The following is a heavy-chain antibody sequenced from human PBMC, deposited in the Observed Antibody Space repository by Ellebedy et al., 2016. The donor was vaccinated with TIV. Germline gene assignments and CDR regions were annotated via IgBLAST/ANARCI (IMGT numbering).Heavy chain of an antibody. CDR3: AKLPTVSPGRDWFDP. D-gene: IGHD4-17*01. Sequence: GESLKISCAASGFTFSNYGLYWVRQAPGKGLEWVAVISYDGSKKDYGDSVKGRFTISRDNSKNTLYLQMNSLRADDTAVYYCAKLPTVSPGRDWFDPWGQGTLVTVSS. CDR1: GFTFSNYG. V-gene: IGHV3-30*18. CDR2: ISYDGSKK. J-gene: IGHJ5*02.